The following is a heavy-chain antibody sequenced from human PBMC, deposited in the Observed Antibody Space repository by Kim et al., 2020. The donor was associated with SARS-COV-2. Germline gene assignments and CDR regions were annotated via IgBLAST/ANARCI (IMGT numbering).Heavy chain of an antibody. D-gene: IGHD4-17*01. CDR1: GKSFSNYY. CDR3: ARGRTVTNFFYYYYGMDV. CDR2: INHSGST. V-gene: IGHV4-34*01. Sequence: SETLSLTCAVYGKSFSNYYWNWIRQPPGKGLEWIGEINHSGSTNYNPSLKSRVTISVDTSKNQVSLKLSSVTAADTAVYYCARGRTVTNFFYYYYGMDVWGQGTTVTVSS. J-gene: IGHJ6*02.